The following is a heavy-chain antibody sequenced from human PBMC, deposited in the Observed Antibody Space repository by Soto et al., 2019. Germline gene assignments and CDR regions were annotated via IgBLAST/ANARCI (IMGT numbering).Heavy chain of an antibody. CDR3: AKPTHSEAKKYSSSWAFDY. CDR1: GYTFTSYD. CDR2: MNPNSGNT. D-gene: IGHD6-13*01. V-gene: IGHV1-8*01. Sequence: ASVKVSCKASGYTFTSYDINWVRQATGQGLEWMGWMNPNSGNTGYAQKFQGRVTMTRNTSISTAYMELSSLRSEDTAVYYCAKPTHSEAKKYSSSWAFDYWGQGTLVTVSS. J-gene: IGHJ4*02.